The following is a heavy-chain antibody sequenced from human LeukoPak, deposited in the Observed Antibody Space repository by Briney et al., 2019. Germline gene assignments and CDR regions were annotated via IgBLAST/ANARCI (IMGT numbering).Heavy chain of an antibody. CDR1: GFPFANTW. J-gene: IGHJ3*02. V-gene: IGHV3-15*01. Sequence: PGGSLRLSCSASGFPFANTWMTWVRQAPGKGLEWVGRIKSKHDGATTDYAAPVKGRFTISRDDSKNTLYLQMTSLNAEESAVYFCATVIFVYSAFDIWGQGTVVTVSS. D-gene: IGHD3-16*02. CDR3: ATVIFVYSAFDI. CDR2: IKSKHDGATT.